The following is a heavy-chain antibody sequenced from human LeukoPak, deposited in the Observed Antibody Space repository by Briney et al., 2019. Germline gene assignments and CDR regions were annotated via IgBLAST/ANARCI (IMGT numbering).Heavy chain of an antibody. CDR3: ACSPRGTSPPDYFDF. Sequence: GGSLRLSCAASGLSFSDYSMNWVRQAPGKGLELVSSISFGRGSTNYADSVKGRFTISRDNAKNSVYLQMNSLRAEDTAVYFCACSPRGTSPPDYFDFWGQGTLVTVSS. CDR2: ISFGRGST. D-gene: IGHD3-16*01. V-gene: IGHV3-21*01. J-gene: IGHJ4*02. CDR1: GLSFSDYS.